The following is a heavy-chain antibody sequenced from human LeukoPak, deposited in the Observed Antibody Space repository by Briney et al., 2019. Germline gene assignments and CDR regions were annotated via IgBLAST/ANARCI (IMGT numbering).Heavy chain of an antibody. CDR3: ARGFICSGGTCYSGFWFDP. D-gene: IGHD2-15*01. V-gene: IGHV1-2*02. CDR2: INPNTGGT. Sequence: ASVKVSCKASGYTFTGYYLHLVRQAPGQGLEWMGWINPNTGGTKYAQKFQGRVTLTRDTSISTAYMELRRLRSDDTAVYYCARGFICSGGTCYSGFWFDPWGQGTLVTVSS. J-gene: IGHJ5*02. CDR1: GYTFTGYY.